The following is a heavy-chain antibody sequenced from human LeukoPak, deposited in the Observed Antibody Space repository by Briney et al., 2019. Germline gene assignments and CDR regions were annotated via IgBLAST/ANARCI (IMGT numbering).Heavy chain of an antibody. V-gene: IGHV4-59*01. CDR1: GGSISSYY. CDR3: AREQIDCSGYYYVH. J-gene: IGHJ4*02. Sequence: PSETLSLTCTVSGGSISSYYWSWIRQPPGKGLEWIGYIYYSGSTNYNPSLKSRVTISVDTSKNQFSLKLSSVTAADTAVYYCAREQIDCSGYYYVHWGQGTLVTVSS. CDR2: IYYSGST. D-gene: IGHD3-22*01.